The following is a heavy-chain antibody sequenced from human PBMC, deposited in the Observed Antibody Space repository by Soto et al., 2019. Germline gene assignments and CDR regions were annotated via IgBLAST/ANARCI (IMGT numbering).Heavy chain of an antibody. V-gene: IGHV5-10-1*01. CDR2: IDPSDSYT. J-gene: IGHJ6*02. Sequence: GESLKISCKGSGYSFTSYWISWVRQMPGKGLEWMGRIDPSDSYTNYSTSFQGHVTISADKSISTAYLQWSSLKASDTAMYYCARHTVLMVYATVERYGMDVWGQGTTVTVSS. CDR1: GYSFTSYW. D-gene: IGHD2-8*01. CDR3: ARHTVLMVYATVERYGMDV.